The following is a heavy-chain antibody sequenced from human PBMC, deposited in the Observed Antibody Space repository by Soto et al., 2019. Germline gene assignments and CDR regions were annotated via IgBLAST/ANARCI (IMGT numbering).Heavy chain of an antibody. Sequence: EVQLLESGGGLVQPGGSLRLSCAASGFSFSDYAMSWVRQAPGKGLEWVSIISGDAGSTKYADSVKGRFTISRVNSKNTVYLQMNSLRAEDTAVYHCAIRVYGDYVWFDYWGQGTLVTVSS. CDR3: AIRVYGDYVWFDY. V-gene: IGHV3-23*01. J-gene: IGHJ4*02. CDR1: GFSFSDYA. D-gene: IGHD4-17*01. CDR2: ISGDAGST.